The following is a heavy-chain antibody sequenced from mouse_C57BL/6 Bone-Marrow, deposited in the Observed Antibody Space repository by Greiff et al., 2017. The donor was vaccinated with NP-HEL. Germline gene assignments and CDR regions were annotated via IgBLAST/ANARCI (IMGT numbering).Heavy chain of an antibody. J-gene: IGHJ1*03. CDR3: ARGLTGTWYFDV. D-gene: IGHD4-1*01. Sequence: QVQLQQPGAELVKPGASVKLSCTASVYTFTSYWMQWVKPRPGQGLEWIGEIDPSDSYTNYNQKFKGKATLTVDTSSSTAYMQLSSLTSEDSAVYYCARGLTGTWYFDVWGTGTTVTVSS. V-gene: IGHV1-50*01. CDR1: VYTFTSYW. CDR2: IDPSDSYT.